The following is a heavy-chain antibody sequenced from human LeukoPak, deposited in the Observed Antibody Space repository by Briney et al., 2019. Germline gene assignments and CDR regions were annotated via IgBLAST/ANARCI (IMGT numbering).Heavy chain of an antibody. D-gene: IGHD6-13*01. CDR1: GFTFRSYG. CDR2: ISYDGSNK. Sequence: GGSLRLSCAASGFTFRSYGMHWVRQAPGKGLEWVAVISYDGSNKYYADSVKGRFTISRDNSKNTLYLQMNSLRAEDTAVYYCARRFAAAGKNAPFDYWGQGTLVTVSS. CDR3: ARRFAAAGKNAPFDY. J-gene: IGHJ4*02. V-gene: IGHV3-30*03.